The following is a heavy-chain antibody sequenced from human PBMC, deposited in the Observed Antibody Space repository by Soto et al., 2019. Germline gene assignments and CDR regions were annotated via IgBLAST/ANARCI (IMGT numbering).Heavy chain of an antibody. CDR2: IYYSGST. D-gene: IGHD3-16*01. CDR1: GGSISSYY. J-gene: IGHJ4*02. CDR3: ARRWGTTFDF. Sequence: QVQLQESGPGLVKPSETLSLTCTVSGGSISSYYWSWIRQPPGKGLEWIGYIYYSGSTNYNPSLXGXVXIXXDTSKNQFSLKLSSVTAADTAVYYCARRWGTTFDFWGQGALVTVSP. V-gene: IGHV4-59*08.